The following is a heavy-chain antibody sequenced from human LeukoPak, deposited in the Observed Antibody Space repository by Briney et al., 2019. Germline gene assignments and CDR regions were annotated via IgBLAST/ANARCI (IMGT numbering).Heavy chain of an antibody. J-gene: IGHJ4*02. CDR2: INHSGST. D-gene: IGHD3-3*01. Sequence: SETLSLTCAVYGGSFSGYYWSWIRQPPGKGLEWIGEINHSGSTNYNPSLKSRVTISVDTSKNQFSLKLSSVTAADTAVYYCAIENYDFWGGYSDYWGQGTLVTVSS. V-gene: IGHV4-34*01. CDR1: GGSFSGYY. CDR3: AIENYDFWGGYSDY.